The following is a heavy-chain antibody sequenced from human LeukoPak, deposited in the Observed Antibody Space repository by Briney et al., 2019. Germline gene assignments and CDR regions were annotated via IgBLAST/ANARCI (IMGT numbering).Heavy chain of an antibody. CDR1: GGSISSYY. CDR3: ARGRSGRTSYYFDY. J-gene: IGHJ4*02. V-gene: IGHV4-59*08. CDR2: IYYSGST. Sequence: PSETLSLTCTVSGGSISSYYWSWIRQPPGKGLEWIGYIYYSGSTNYNPSLKSRVTISVDTSKNQFSLKLSPVTAADTAVYYRARGRSGRTSYYFDYWGQGTLVTVSS. D-gene: IGHD3-10*01.